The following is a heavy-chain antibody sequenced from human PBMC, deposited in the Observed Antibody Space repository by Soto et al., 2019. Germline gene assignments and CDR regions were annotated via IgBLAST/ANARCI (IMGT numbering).Heavy chain of an antibody. CDR2: IIPIFGTA. V-gene: IGHV1-69*01. Sequence: QVQLVQSGAEVKKPGSSVKVSCKASGGTFSSYAISWVRQAPGQGLEWMGGIIPIFGTANYAQKFQGRVTMTAEESASTAYMELSSLGSEDTAVYYGARALAGRPSYYGMDVWGQGTTVTVSS. D-gene: IGHD6-6*01. CDR1: GGTFSSYA. CDR3: ARALAGRPSYYGMDV. J-gene: IGHJ6*02.